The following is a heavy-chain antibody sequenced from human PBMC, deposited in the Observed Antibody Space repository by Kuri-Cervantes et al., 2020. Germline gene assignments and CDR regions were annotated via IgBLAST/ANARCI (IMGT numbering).Heavy chain of an antibody. CDR1: GFTFSDYY. D-gene: IGHD3-16*01. V-gene: IGHV3-7*03. CDR3: AKSRGKLLFDY. CDR2: IKQDGSER. Sequence: GGSLRLSCAASGFTFSDYYMSWIRQAPGKGLEWVANIKQDGSERYYVDSVKGRFTISRDNAKNSLYLQMNSLRAEDTAVYYCAKSRGKLLFDYWGQGTLVTVSS. J-gene: IGHJ4*02.